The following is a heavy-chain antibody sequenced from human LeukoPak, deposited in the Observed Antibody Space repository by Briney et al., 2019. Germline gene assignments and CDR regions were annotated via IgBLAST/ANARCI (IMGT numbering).Heavy chain of an antibody. CDR3: AREHNAAFDI. CDR2: ITGGSNYI. CDR1: GFTFSSYT. D-gene: IGHD5-24*01. J-gene: IGHJ3*02. Sequence: KPGGSLRLSCAASGFTFSSYTMHWVRQAPGKGPEWVSSITGGSNYIFYADSVKGRFTISRDNAKNSLSLQMNSLRAEDTAVYYCAREHNAAFDIWGQGTMGTVSS. V-gene: IGHV3-21*01.